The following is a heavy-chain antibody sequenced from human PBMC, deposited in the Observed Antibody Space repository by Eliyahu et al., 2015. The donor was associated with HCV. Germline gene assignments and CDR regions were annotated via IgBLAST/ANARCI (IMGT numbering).Heavy chain of an antibody. V-gene: IGHV3-74*01. J-gene: IGHJ3*02. D-gene: IGHD2-21*02. CDR3: ARELPFDI. Sequence: EMQLVESGGGLVQPGGSLRLSCAASGFTFSTYWMHWVRQAPGKGLVWVSRIKSDGSTTNYADSVKGRFTISRDNAKNRLYLQMNSLSAEDTAVYYCARELPFDIWGQGTMVTVSS. CDR1: GFTFSTYW. CDR2: IKSDGSTT.